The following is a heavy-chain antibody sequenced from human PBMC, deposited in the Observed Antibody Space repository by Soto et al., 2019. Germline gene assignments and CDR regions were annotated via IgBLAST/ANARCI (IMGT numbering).Heavy chain of an antibody. V-gene: IGHV1-8*01. CDR2: MNPNSGNT. Sequence: QVQLVQSGAEVKKPGASVKVSCKASGYTFTSYDINWVRQATGQGLEWMGWMNPNSGNTGYAQKCQGRVTRTRTTSISTAYMERSSLRSEDTAVYYCARDYAYYDFWSGYSRDNWFDPWGQGTLVTVSS. CDR1: GYTFTSYD. D-gene: IGHD3-3*01. CDR3: ARDYAYYDFWSGYSRDNWFDP. J-gene: IGHJ5*02.